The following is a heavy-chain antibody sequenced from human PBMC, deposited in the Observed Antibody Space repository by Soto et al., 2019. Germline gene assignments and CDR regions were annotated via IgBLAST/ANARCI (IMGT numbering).Heavy chain of an antibody. Sequence: GGSLRLSCAASGFTFSSYAMSWVRQAPGKGLEWVSAISGSGGSTYYADSVKGRFTISRDNSKNTLYLQMNSLRAEDTAVYYCAKAPIYDSSGYPFTQYWYFDLWGRGTLVTVSS. D-gene: IGHD3-22*01. J-gene: IGHJ2*01. CDR2: ISGSGGST. CDR1: GFTFSSYA. CDR3: AKAPIYDSSGYPFTQYWYFDL. V-gene: IGHV3-23*01.